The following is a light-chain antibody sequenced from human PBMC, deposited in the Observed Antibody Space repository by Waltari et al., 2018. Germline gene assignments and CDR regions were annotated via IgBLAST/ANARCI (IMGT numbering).Light chain of an antibody. Sequence: QSVLTQPPSASGTPWQSVPISCSGSPSHIHANTLTCHQHLPGTAPKPLIHSNHQRPSGVPDRFSGSKSGTSACLAISGLQSEDEADYYCAAWDDSLNGFYVFGTGTKVTVL. V-gene: IGLV1-44*01. CDR3: AAWDDSLNGFYV. J-gene: IGLJ1*01. CDR1: PSHIHANT. CDR2: SNH.